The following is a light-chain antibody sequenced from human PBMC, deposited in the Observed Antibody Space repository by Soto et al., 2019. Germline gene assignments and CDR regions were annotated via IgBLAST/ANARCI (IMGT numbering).Light chain of an antibody. CDR3: CSYADSHTFVV. J-gene: IGLJ2*01. CDR2: DVT. Sequence: QSVLTQPRSVSGSPGQSVTISCTGTSSDVGGYNYVSWYRQDPGKAPKLMIYDVTKRPSGVPDRFSGSKSGNTASLTISGLQAEDEADYYCCSYADSHTFVVFGGGTKLTVL. CDR1: SSDVGGYNY. V-gene: IGLV2-11*01.